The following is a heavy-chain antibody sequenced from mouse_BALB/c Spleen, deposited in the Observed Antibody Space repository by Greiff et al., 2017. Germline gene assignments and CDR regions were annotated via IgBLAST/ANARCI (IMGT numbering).Heavy chain of an antibody. CDR2: IDPSDSET. V-gene: IGHV1-69*02. CDR1: GYTFTSYW. D-gene: IGHD2-2*01. CDR3: ARCGYDEGLDY. Sequence: QVHVKQPGAELVKPGAPVKLSCKASGYTFTSYWMNWVKQRPGRGLEWIGRIDPSDSETHYNQKFKDKATLTVDKSSSTAYIQLSSLTSEDSAVYYCARCGYDEGLDYWGQGTTLTVSS. J-gene: IGHJ2*01.